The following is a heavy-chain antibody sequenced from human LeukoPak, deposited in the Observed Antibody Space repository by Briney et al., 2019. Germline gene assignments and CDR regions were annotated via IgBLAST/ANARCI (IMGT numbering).Heavy chain of an antibody. Sequence: PEGSLRLSCAASGFTFSSYWMSWVRQAPGKGREGVANIKQDGCEKYYVDSVKGRFTISRDNAKNSLYLQMNSLRAEDTGVYYCARGSSSSWYEGGRSPLHFDYWGQATLVTVSS. CDR3: ARGSSSSWYEGGRSPLHFDY. V-gene: IGHV3-7*01. CDR1: GFTFSSYW. D-gene: IGHD6-13*01. J-gene: IGHJ4*02. CDR2: IKQDGCEK.